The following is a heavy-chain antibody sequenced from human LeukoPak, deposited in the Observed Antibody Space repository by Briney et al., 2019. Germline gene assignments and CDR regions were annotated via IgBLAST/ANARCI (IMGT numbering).Heavy chain of an antibody. CDR1: GFTFDDYG. Sequence: PGGSLRLSCAASGFTFDDYGMSWVRQAPGKGLEWVSGINWNGGSTGYADSVKGRFTISRDNAKNSLYLQMNSLRAEDTALYYCARGTYYYDSSGYYADYWGQGTLVTVSS. CDR3: ARGTYYYDSSGYYADY. V-gene: IGHV3-20*04. D-gene: IGHD3-22*01. CDR2: INWNGGST. J-gene: IGHJ4*02.